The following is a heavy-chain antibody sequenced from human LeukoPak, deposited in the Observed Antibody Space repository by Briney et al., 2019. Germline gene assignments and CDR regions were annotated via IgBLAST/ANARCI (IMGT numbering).Heavy chain of an antibody. Sequence: GGALRLSCAASGFTFDDYGMSWVRQAPRKGLEWVSGINWNGGSTGYADSVKGRFHFPRDNAKNALYLQMNSLRAEDTALYYCARDLTYNWNYTFAYWGEGTLVTVSS. J-gene: IGHJ4*02. V-gene: IGHV3-20*04. D-gene: IGHD1-7*01. CDR2: INWNGGST. CDR3: ARDLTYNWNYTFAY. CDR1: GFTFDDYG.